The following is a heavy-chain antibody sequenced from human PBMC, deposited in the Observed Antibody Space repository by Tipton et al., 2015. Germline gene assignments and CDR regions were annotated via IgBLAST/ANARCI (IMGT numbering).Heavy chain of an antibody. CDR1: GDSLSRGTYY. V-gene: IGHV4-31*03. Sequence: TLSLTCSVSGDSLSRGTYYWTWIRQHPGKGLEWIGYIYYSATTYYNPSLKSRLTISLDRSKSHFSLQLSSVTAADTAVYYCARSGGTYFDYWGQGTLVTVSS. CDR2: IYYSATT. J-gene: IGHJ4*02. D-gene: IGHD1-1*01. CDR3: ARSGGTYFDY.